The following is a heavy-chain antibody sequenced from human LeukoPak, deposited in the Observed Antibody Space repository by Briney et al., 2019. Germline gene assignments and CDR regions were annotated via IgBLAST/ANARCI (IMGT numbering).Heavy chain of an antibody. CDR1: GFTFSSYA. CDR2: ISGSGGST. J-gene: IGHJ3*02. Sequence: PGGSLRLSCAASGFTFSSYAMSWVRQAPGKGLEWVSAISGSGGSTYYADSVKGRFTISRDNAKNSLYLQMNSLRAEDTAVYYCARFNDNDDAFDIWGQGTKVTVSS. V-gene: IGHV3-23*01. CDR3: ARFNDNDDAFDI. D-gene: IGHD1-1*01.